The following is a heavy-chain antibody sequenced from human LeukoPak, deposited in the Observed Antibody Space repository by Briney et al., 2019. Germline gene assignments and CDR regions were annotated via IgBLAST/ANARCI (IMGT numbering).Heavy chain of an antibody. CDR3: AREGGDGYNPASNFDY. D-gene: IGHD5-24*01. CDR1: GGSISGGSYY. V-gene: IGHV4-61*02. J-gene: IGHJ4*02. CDR2: IYTSGST. Sequence: SETLSLTCTVSGGSISGGSYYWGWLRQPAGKGLEWIGRIYTSGSTNYNPSLKSRVTISVDTSKNQFSLKLSSVTAADTAVYYCAREGGDGYNPASNFDYWGQGTLVTVSS.